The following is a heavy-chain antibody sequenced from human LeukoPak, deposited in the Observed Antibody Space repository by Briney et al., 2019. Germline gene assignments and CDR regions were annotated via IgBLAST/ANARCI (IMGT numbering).Heavy chain of an antibody. V-gene: IGHV3-23*01. CDR2: VSGSNTGSGSDT. CDR3: AFSTLTTGYHGLDV. Sequence: QAGGSLRLSCAASGFGFAGYCMTWVRQAPGKGLGWVSAVSGSNTGSGSDTYYAESVKGRFTISRDNSQNTLHLQMHSLRAEDTAIYYCAFSTLTTGYHGLDVWGPGTTVTVSS. D-gene: IGHD4-17*01. J-gene: IGHJ6*02. CDR1: GFGFAGYC.